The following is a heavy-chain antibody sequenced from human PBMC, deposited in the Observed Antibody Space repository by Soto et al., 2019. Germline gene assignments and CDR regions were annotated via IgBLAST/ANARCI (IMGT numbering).Heavy chain of an antibody. CDR2: INHSGST. D-gene: IGHD3-3*02. CDR3: ARGRSSHFWSGHNWFDP. J-gene: IGHJ5*02. Sequence: KQSQTLSLTCAVYGGSFSGYYWSWIRQPPGKGLEWIGEINHSGSTNYNPSLKSRVTISVDTSKNQFSLKLSSVTAADTAVYYCARGRSSHFWSGHNWFDPWGQGTLVTVSS. CDR1: GGSFSGYY. V-gene: IGHV4-34*01.